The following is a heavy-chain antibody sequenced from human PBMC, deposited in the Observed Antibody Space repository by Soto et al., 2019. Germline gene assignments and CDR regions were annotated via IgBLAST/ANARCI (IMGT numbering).Heavy chain of an antibody. CDR2: ISGSGGST. V-gene: IGHV3-23*01. CDR1: GFTFSSYP. Sequence: EVQLLESGGGLVQPGGSLRLSCAASGFTFSSYPMSWVRQAPGKGLEWVSDISGSGGSTYDTDSVKGRFTISRDNSKNTLYLPMNSLRAEDTAVDTGANDSPGLEYVGCGVDYWGQGTLVTVSS. D-gene: IGHD1-1*01. CDR3: ANDSPGLEYVGCGVDY. J-gene: IGHJ4*02.